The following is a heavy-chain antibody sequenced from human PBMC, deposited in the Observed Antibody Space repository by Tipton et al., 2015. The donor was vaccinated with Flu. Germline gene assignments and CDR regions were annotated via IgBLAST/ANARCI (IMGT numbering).Heavy chain of an antibody. CDR1: GDSITSYY. Sequence: GLVKPSETLTLTCTVSGDSITSYYWSWIRQPPGKGLEWIGYIYNSGISDYNPSLKSRLTISVDSSKNQFSLKMTSMTAADTAVYYCATTTYYYGSGTHDYWGQGTLVTVSS. J-gene: IGHJ4*02. V-gene: IGHV4-59*01. CDR3: ATTTYYYGSGTHDY. D-gene: IGHD3-10*01. CDR2: IYNSGIS.